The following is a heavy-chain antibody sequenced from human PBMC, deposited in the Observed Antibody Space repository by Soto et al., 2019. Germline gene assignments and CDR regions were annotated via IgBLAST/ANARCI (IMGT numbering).Heavy chain of an antibody. CDR2: IYHSGSI. Sequence: QLQLQESGSGLVKPSQTLSLTCAVSGGSISSGGYSWSWIRQPPGKGLEGIGYIYHSGSIYYNPSLKSRLTISVDRSKNHFSLKLSAVTAAATAVYYCARVPDYGGQGTLVTVSS. V-gene: IGHV4-30-2*01. CDR3: ARVPDY. CDR1: GGSISSGGYS. J-gene: IGHJ4*02.